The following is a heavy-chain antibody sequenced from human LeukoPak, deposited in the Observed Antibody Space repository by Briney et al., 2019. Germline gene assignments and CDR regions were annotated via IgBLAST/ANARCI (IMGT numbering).Heavy chain of an antibody. CDR3: ARDTIFGVAFY. CDR2: ISAYNGNT. J-gene: IGHJ4*02. CDR1: GYTFTSYG. D-gene: IGHD3-3*01. V-gene: IGHV1-18*01. Sequence: GASVKVSCKASGYTFTSYGISWVRQAPGQGLEWMGWISAYNGNTNYAQKLQGRVTMTTDTSTSTAYVELRSLRSDDTAVYYCARDTIFGVAFYWGQGTLVTVSS.